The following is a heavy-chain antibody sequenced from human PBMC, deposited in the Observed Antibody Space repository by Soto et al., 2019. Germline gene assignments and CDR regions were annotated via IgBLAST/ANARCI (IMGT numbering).Heavy chain of an antibody. CDR2: MYDSGTS. CDR3: ARKLIV. V-gene: IGHV4-39*01. Sequence: SETLSLTCTVSGGSISDDTYYWGWIRQPPGKGLEWIGSMYDSGTSSYNPSLKSRVSMSVDTSKKQLSLRLTSVTAADTAVYYGARKLIVWGQAAPVTVSS. D-gene: IGHD2-21*01. CDR1: GGSISDDTYY. J-gene: IGHJ4*02.